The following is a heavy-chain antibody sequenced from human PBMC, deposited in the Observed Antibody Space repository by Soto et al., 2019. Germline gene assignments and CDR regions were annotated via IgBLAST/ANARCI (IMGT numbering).Heavy chain of an antibody. CDR3: AKAPSVSMKVVGPSFDH. CDR1: GLTLSSYA. Sequence: GGSLRLSCAASGLTLSSYAVSWVRQAPRKGLEWVSSISGSGAATYYADSVKGRFTISRDNSKNTLYLQMNSLRAEDTAVYYCAKAPSVSMKVVGPSFDHWGQGTQVTVSS. D-gene: IGHD3-22*01. CDR2: ISGSGAAT. J-gene: IGHJ4*02. V-gene: IGHV3-23*01.